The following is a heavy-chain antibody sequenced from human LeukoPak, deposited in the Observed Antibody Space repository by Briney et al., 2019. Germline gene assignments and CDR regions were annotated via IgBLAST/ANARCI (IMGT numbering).Heavy chain of an antibody. CDR3: AKSSASSSWYYYYYYYMDV. CDR1: GFSFSSYG. J-gene: IGHJ6*03. Sequence: GGSLRLSCVASGFSFSSYGMHWVRQAPGKGLEWVAVISYDGSNKYYADSVKGRFTISRDNSKNTLYLQMNSLRAEDTAVYYCAKSSASSSWYYYYYYYMDVWGKGTTVTVSS. V-gene: IGHV3-30*18. CDR2: ISYDGSNK. D-gene: IGHD6-13*01.